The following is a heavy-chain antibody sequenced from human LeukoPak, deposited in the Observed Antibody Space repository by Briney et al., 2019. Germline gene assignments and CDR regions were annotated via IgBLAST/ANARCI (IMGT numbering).Heavy chain of an antibody. Sequence: PGGSLRLSCAASGFTFDDYAMHWVRQAPGKGLEWVSVISWNGDSTYYADSVKGRFTISRDNSKNSLYLQMNTLRAEDTALYHCARSSGYSSLHRAFDIWGQGTMVTVSS. V-gene: IGHV3-43D*03. D-gene: IGHD3-22*01. CDR3: ARSSGYSSLHRAFDI. J-gene: IGHJ3*02. CDR2: ISWNGDST. CDR1: GFTFDDYA.